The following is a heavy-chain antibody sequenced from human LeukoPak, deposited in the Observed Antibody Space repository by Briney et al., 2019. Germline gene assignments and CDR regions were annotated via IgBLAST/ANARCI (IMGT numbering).Heavy chain of an antibody. CDR3: ARLGYCSSTSCLRPAYYYYYMDV. Sequence: SETLSLTCAVYGGSFSGYYWSWIRQPPGKGLEWIGEINHSGSTNYNPSLKSRVTISVDTSKNQFSLKLSSVTAADTAVYYCARLGYCSSTSCLRPAYYYYYMDVWGKGTTVTVSS. D-gene: IGHD2-2*01. V-gene: IGHV4-34*01. CDR2: INHSGST. J-gene: IGHJ6*03. CDR1: GGSFSGYY.